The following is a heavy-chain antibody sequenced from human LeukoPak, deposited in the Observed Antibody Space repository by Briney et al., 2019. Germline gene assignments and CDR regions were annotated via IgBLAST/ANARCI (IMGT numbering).Heavy chain of an antibody. V-gene: IGHV4-4*07. CDR1: GGPQSRHH. Sequence: SETLSHPRSLSGGPQSRHHWSCLPHPTGKALEWIGHIYTSERPHHNPSLKSRVSMSVDTCKNHFSLKLSSVTAADTAVYYCARSLPMGARLDPLVEVDYWGQGTLVTVSS. D-gene: IGHD1-26*01. J-gene: IGHJ4*02. CDR2: IYTSERP. CDR3: ARSLPMGARLDPLVEVDY.